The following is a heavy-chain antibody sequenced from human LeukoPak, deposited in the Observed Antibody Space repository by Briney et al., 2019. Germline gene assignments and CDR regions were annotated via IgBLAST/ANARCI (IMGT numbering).Heavy chain of an antibody. D-gene: IGHD3-3*01. J-gene: IGHJ4*02. CDR1: GFNFSIYG. Sequence: PGGSLRLSCAASGFNFSIYGMHWVRQAPGKGLEWVTFVRYDQSATVYADSVQGRFAISRDNSKNTVYLQMNSLRVEDTALCFCVKDQGECPGSRCYLRFLEYWGQGTLVIVSS. V-gene: IGHV3-30*02. CDR3: VKDQGECPGSRCYLRFLEY. CDR2: VRYDQSAT.